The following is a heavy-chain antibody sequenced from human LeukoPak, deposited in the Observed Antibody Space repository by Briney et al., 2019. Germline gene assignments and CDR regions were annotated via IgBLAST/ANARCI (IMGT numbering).Heavy chain of an antibody. CDR2: IIPILGIA. D-gene: IGHD6-13*01. Sequence: ASVKVSCKASGGTSISYALSWVRPAPGQGLEWMGRIIPILGIANYAQKFQGRVTITADKSTSTAYMELSSLRSEDTAVYYCARVYSSSGHFDYWGQGTLVTVSS. J-gene: IGHJ4*02. CDR3: ARVYSSSGHFDY. CDR1: GGTSISYA. V-gene: IGHV1-69*04.